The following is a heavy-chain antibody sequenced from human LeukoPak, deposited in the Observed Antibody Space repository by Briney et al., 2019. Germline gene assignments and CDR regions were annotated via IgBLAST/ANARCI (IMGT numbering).Heavy chain of an antibody. CDR2: IIPILGIA. Sequence: ASVKVSCKASGGTFSSYAISWVRQAPGQGLEWMGRIIPILGIANYAQKFQGRVTITADKSTSTAYMELSSLRSEDTAVYYCARGRGSYYYDSTPRDWGQGTLVTVSS. CDR3: ARGRGSYYYDSTPRD. D-gene: IGHD3-22*01. CDR1: GGTFSSYA. J-gene: IGHJ4*02. V-gene: IGHV1-69*04.